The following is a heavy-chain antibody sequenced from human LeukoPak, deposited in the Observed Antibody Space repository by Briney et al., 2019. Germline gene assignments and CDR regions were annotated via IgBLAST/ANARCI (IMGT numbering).Heavy chain of an antibody. V-gene: IGHV3-30*02. CDR3: AKGEVDRPYYYYMDV. CDR2: IRYDGSNN. CDR1: GFTFSSYG. D-gene: IGHD5-12*01. J-gene: IGHJ6*03. Sequence: GGSLRLSCAASGFTFSSYGMHWVRQAPGKGLEWVAFIRYDGSNNYYAGSVKGRFTISRDNSKNTLYLQMNSLRAEDTAVYYCAKGEVDRPYYYYMDVWAKGPTVTVSS.